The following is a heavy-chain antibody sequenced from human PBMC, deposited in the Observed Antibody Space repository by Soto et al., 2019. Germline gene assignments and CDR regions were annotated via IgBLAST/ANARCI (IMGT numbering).Heavy chain of an antibody. Sequence: GGSLRLSCAASGVTFSSYSMNWVRQAPGKGLEWVSYISSSSSTIYYADSVKGRFTISRDNAKNSLYLQMNSLRDEDTAVYYCAREGTDYDFWSGYYTYYYYGMDVWGQGTTVTVSS. D-gene: IGHD3-3*01. CDR2: ISSSSSTI. CDR3: AREGTDYDFWSGYYTYYYYGMDV. CDR1: GVTFSSYS. J-gene: IGHJ6*02. V-gene: IGHV3-48*02.